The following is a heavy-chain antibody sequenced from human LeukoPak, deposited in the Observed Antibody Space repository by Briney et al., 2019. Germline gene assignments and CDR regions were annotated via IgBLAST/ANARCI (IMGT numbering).Heavy chain of an antibody. D-gene: IGHD3-22*01. V-gene: IGHV4-39*01. CDR1: GGSISSSSYY. Sequence: SETLSLTCTVSGGSISSSSYYWGWIRQPPGKGLEWIGSIYYSGSTYYNPSLKSRVTISVDTSKNQFSLKLSSVTAADTAVYYCNCHENYYDSSGYPIWGQGTLVTVSS. J-gene: IGHJ4*02. CDR3: NCHENYYDSSGYPI. CDR2: IYYSGST.